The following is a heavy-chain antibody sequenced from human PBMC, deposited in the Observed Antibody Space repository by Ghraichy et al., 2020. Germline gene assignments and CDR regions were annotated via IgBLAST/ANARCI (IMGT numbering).Heavy chain of an antibody. J-gene: IGHJ5*02. CDR1: GLIFSNNW. CDR3: VTGGHYFGA. Sequence: GGSLRLSCAASGLIFSNNWMSWVRQAPGKGPEWLGLVKRKTDDGTTDHAPPVKGRFNILRDDSKNMLYLQMTSLKIEDTAVYYCVTGGHYFGAWGQGNLVTVSS. V-gene: IGHV3-15*01. CDR2: VKRKTDDGTT. D-gene: IGHD3-10*01.